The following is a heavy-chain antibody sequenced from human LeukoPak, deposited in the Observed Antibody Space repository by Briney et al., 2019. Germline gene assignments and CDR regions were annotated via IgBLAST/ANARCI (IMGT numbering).Heavy chain of an antibody. CDR2: IYYSGST. CDR3: ARASTIVATYH. D-gene: IGHD5-12*01. V-gene: IGHV4-30-4*01. J-gene: IGHJ5*02. Sequence: SETLSLTCTVSGGSISSGDYYWSWIRQPPGKGLEWIGYIYYSGSTYYNPSLKSRVTISVDTSKNQFSLKLSSVTAADTAVYYCARASTIVATYHWGQGTLVTVSS. CDR1: GGSISSGDYY.